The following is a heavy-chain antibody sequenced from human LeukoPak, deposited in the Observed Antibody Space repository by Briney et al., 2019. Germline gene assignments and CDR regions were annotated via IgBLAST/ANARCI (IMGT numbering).Heavy chain of an antibody. CDR2: INPNSGGT. CDR3: ARPPGPFSSGHQIEDY. J-gene: IGHJ4*02. D-gene: IGHD3-22*01. Sequence: ASVKGSCKASGYTFTGYYMHCGRQAPGQGLEWMGWINPNSGGTNYAQKFQGRVTMTRDTSISTAYMELSRLRSDDTAVYYCARPPGPFSSGHQIEDYWGQGTLVTVSS. V-gene: IGHV1-2*02. CDR1: GYTFTGYY.